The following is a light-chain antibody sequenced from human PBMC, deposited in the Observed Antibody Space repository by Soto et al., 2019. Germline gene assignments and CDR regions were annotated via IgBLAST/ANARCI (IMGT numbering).Light chain of an antibody. CDR3: QTWGTGPWV. CDR1: SGHSSYA. Sequence: ASLGASVKLTCTLSSGHSSYAIAWHQQQPEKGPRYLMKLNSDGSHSKGDGIPDRFSGSSSGAERYLTISSLQSEDEADYYCQTWGTGPWVFGGGTKLTVL. V-gene: IGLV4-69*01. CDR2: LNSDGSH. J-gene: IGLJ3*02.